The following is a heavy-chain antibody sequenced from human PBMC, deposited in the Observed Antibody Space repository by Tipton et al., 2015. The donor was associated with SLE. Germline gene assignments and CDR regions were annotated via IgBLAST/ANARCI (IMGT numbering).Heavy chain of an antibody. D-gene: IGHD6-13*01. CDR2: INHSGST. Sequence: TLSLTCAVYGGSFSSYYWSWIRQPPGKGLEWIGEINHSGSTNYNPSLKSRVTISVDTSKNQFSLKLSSVTAADTAVYYCTRDGSSWSINWFDPWGQGTLVTVSS. CDR1: GGSFSSYY. CDR3: TRDGSSWSINWFDP. J-gene: IGHJ5*02. V-gene: IGHV4-34*01.